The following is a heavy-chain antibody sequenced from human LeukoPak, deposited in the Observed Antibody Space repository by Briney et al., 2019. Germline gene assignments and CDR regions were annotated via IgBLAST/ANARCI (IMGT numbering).Heavy chain of an antibody. Sequence: GRSLRLSCAASGFIFCNDAMHWVRQAPGKGLEWVAFIWFDGSNKHYADSVKGRFTISRDNSEDTLYLQMNSLRAEDTAVYYCVRDPSGSGFAFDSWGQGALVTVSS. D-gene: IGHD1-1*01. CDR1: GFIFCNDA. CDR3: VRDPSGSGFAFDS. V-gene: IGHV3-33*01. CDR2: IWFDGSNK. J-gene: IGHJ4*02.